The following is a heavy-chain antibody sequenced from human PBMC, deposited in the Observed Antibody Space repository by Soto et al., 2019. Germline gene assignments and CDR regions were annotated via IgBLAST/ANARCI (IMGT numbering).Heavy chain of an antibody. CDR1: GFTFSSYG. CDR2: ISYDGSNK. V-gene: IGHV3-30*18. J-gene: IGHJ6*02. Sequence: QVQLVESGGGVVQPGRSLRLSCAASGFTFSSYGMHWVRQAPGKGLEWVAVISYDGSNKYYADSVKGRFTISRDNSKNTLYLQMNSLRAEDTAVYYCAKDREVSGWSGYGGMDVWGQGTTVTVSS. CDR3: AKDREVSGWSGYGGMDV. D-gene: IGHD3-3*01.